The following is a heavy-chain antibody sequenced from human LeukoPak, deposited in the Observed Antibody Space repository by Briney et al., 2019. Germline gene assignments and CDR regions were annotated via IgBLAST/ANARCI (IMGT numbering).Heavy chain of an antibody. Sequence: ASVKASCQASGYTFPRYRIRWVRQAPAQRLEWMGWINAYNGNTYYAQKLQDRVTMNKHTPTSKHYIELRSLRCNATAVYYCARDHMGRGGIVGNWFDPWGQGTLVTVSS. D-gene: IGHD3-10*01. CDR1: GYTFPRYR. V-gene: IGHV1-18*04. CDR2: INAYNGNT. CDR3: ARDHMGRGGIVGNWFDP. J-gene: IGHJ5*02.